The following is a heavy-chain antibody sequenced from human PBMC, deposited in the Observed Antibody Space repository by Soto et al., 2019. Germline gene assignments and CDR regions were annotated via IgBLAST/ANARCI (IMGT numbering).Heavy chain of an antibody. D-gene: IGHD3-22*01. Sequence: ASVKVSCKASGYTFTGYYMHWVRQAPGQGLEWMGWINPNSGGTNYAQKFQGRVTMTRDTSISTAYMELSRLRSDDTAVYYCARVRETYYYDSSGESYFDYWGQGTLVTVSS. CDR1: GYTFTGYY. J-gene: IGHJ4*02. CDR2: INPNSGGT. CDR3: ARVRETYYYDSSGESYFDY. V-gene: IGHV1-2*02.